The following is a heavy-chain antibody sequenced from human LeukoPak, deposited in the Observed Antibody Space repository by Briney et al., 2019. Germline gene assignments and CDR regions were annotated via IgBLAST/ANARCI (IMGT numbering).Heavy chain of an antibody. J-gene: IGHJ6*03. V-gene: IGHV3-30*02. CDR1: GFTFSSYG. CDR2: IRYDGTNK. Sequence: GGSLRLSXAASGFTFSSYGMHWVRQAPGKGLEWVAFIRYDGTNKFYADSVKGRFTISRDNSKNTLYLQMNSLRGDDTAVYYCVKVRAARPTTYYYMDVWGKGTTVTVSS. CDR3: VKVRAARPTTYYYMDV. D-gene: IGHD6-6*01.